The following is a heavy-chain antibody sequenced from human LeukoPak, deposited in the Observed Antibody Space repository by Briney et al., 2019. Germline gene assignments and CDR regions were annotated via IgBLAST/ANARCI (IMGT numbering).Heavy chain of an antibody. CDR1: GYTFTGYY. J-gene: IGHJ4*02. V-gene: IGHV1-2*04. Sequence: ASVKVSCKASGYTFTGYYMHWVRQAPGQGLEWMGWINPNSGGTNYAQKFQGWVTMTRDTSISTAYMELSRLRSDDTAVYYCTRETSSRYFDYWGQGTLVTVSS. CDR2: INPNSGGT. CDR3: TRETSSRYFDY.